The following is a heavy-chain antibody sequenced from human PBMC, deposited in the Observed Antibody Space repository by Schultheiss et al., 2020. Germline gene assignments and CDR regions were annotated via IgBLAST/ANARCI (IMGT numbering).Heavy chain of an antibody. CDR1: GGSISSHY. V-gene: IGHV4-59*11. CDR2: IYYSGST. J-gene: IGHJ4*02. Sequence: WGSLRLSCTVSGGSISSHYWSWIRQPPGQGLEWIGHIYYSGSTNYNPSLKSRVTISVDTSKNQFSLKLNSVTAADTAVYYCARADGGYWGQGTLVTVSS. D-gene: IGHD3-16*01. CDR3: ARADGGY.